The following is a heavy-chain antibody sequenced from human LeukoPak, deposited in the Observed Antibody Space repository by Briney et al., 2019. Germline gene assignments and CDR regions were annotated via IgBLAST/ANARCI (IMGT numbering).Heavy chain of an antibody. CDR2: IWYDGSKK. CDR1: GLTFSDCG. D-gene: IGHD5-18*01. Sequence: PGGSLRLSCAASGLTFSDCGMHWVRQAPGKGLEWVGIIWYDGSKKYYADPVKGRFTISRDNVKNTLYLQMNSLRAEDTAVYYCARDQADTALDYWGQGTLVTVSS. J-gene: IGHJ4*02. CDR3: ARDQADTALDY. V-gene: IGHV3-33*01.